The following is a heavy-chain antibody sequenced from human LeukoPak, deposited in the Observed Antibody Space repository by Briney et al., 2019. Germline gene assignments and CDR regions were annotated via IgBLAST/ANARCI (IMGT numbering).Heavy chain of an antibody. D-gene: IGHD2-15*01. CDR2: ISGSGDST. CDR1: GFTFSSYA. CDR3: AKDRLGYCSGGSCYLNWFDP. Sequence: GGSLRLSCAASGFTFSSYAMSWVRQAPGKGLEWASVISGSGDSTYYADSVKGRFTISRDNSKNTLYLQMNSLRVEDTAVYYCAKDRLGYCSGGSCYLNWFDPWGQGTLVTVSS. V-gene: IGHV3-23*01. J-gene: IGHJ5*02.